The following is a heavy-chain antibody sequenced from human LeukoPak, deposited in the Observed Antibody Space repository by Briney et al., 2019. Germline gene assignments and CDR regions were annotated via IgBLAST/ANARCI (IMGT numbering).Heavy chain of an antibody. D-gene: IGHD4-17*01. CDR3: ASLGSTVTRFDP. CDR2: IIPILGIA. CDR1: GYTFTSYA. Sequence: GASVKVSCKASGYTFTSYAISWVRQAPGQGLEWMGRIIPILGIANYAQKFLGRVTITADKSTSTAYMELSSLRSEDTAVYYCASLGSTVTRFDPWGQGTLVTVSS. V-gene: IGHV1-69*04. J-gene: IGHJ5*02.